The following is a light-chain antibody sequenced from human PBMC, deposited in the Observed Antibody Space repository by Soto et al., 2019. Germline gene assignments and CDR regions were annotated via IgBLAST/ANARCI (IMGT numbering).Light chain of an antibody. CDR1: QSVSNDF. J-gene: IGKJ5*01. V-gene: IGKV3-11*01. CDR2: GAS. Sequence: EIVLTQSPGILSLSPGERATLSCRAIQSVSNDFLAWYQQKPGQAPRLLIYGASTRATGIPARFSGSGSGTDFTLTIDNLEPEDFAIYYCQQRNNWPPITFGQGTRLEIK. CDR3: QQRNNWPPIT.